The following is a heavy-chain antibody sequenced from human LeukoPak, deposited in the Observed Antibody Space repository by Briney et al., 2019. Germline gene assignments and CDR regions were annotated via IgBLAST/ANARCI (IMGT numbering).Heavy chain of an antibody. CDR1: GGSISSGSYY. CDR2: IYTSGST. J-gene: IGHJ4*02. Sequence: SETLSLTCTVSGGSISSGSYYWSWIRQPAGKGLEWIGRIYTSGSTNYNPSLKSRVTISVDTSKNQFSLKLSSVTAADTAVYYCARIPYGSGSYQLDYWGQGTLVTVSS. CDR3: ARIPYGSGSYQLDY. D-gene: IGHD3-10*01. V-gene: IGHV4-61*02.